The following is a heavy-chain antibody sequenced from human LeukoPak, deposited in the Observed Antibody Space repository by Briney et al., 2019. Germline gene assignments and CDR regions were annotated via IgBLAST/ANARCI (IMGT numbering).Heavy chain of an antibody. CDR3: AKDLRELLPPGY. CDR1: GLTFSSYG. CDR2: IRYDGSNK. J-gene: IGHJ4*02. Sequence: PGGSLRLSCAASGLTFSSYGMHWVRQAPRKGLEWVAFIRYDGSNKYYADSAKGRFTISRDNSKNTLYLQMNSLRAEDTAVYYCAKDLRELLPPGYWGQGTLVTVSS. V-gene: IGHV3-30*02. D-gene: IGHD1-26*01.